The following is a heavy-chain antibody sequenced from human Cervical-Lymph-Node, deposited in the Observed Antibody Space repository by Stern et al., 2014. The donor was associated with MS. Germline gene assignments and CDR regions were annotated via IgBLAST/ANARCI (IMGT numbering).Heavy chain of an antibody. D-gene: IGHD2-8*02. V-gene: IGHV4-39*01. CDR3: AKHACTGAACPFDL. CDR2: VYYSGAS. Sequence: QVQLQETGPGLVKPSETLSLTCAVSGDSISSYTHYWAWIRQPPGKGLEWIGSVYYSGASYYTPSLKSPVTISVDTSKNPFSLGLNSVTAADTAVYYCAKHACTGAACPFDLWGQGTLVTVSS. CDR1: GDSISSYTHY. J-gene: IGHJ4*02.